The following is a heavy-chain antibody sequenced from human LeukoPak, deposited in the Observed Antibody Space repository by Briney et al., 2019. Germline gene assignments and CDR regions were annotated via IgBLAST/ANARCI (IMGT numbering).Heavy chain of an antibody. V-gene: IGHV4-34*01. CDR2: IKHSGST. J-gene: IGHJ4*02. CDR3: ADRRLYSYVLDY. Sequence: SETLSLTCAVYGGSFSGYYWSWIRQPPGKGLEWIGEIKHSGSTNYNPSLKRRVTISVDPSKNQFSLKLSSVTAADTAVYYCADRRLYSYVLDYWGQGTLVTVSS. CDR1: GGSFSGYY. D-gene: IGHD5-18*01.